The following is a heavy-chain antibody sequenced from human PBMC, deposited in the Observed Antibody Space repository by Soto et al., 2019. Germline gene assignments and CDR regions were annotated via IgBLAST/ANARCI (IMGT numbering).Heavy chain of an antibody. CDR1: GFTFSSHA. Sequence: GGSLRLSCAASGFTFSSHAMSWVRQAPGKGLEWVSAISGSGGSTYYADSVKGRFTISRDNSKNTLYLQMNSLRAEDTAVYYCAKALNYGDIYYYYMDVWGKGTTVTVS. J-gene: IGHJ6*03. CDR2: ISGSGGST. V-gene: IGHV3-23*01. CDR3: AKALNYGDIYYYYMDV. D-gene: IGHD4-17*01.